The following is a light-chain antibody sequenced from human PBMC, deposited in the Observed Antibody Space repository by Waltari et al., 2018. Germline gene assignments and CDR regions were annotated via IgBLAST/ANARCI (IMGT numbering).Light chain of an antibody. CDR1: QSVSSN. Sequence: ELGMTQSPATLSVSPGVRATISCSASQSVSSNLAWYQQKPGQAPRLLIYGPSTRATGIPARFSGSGSGTEFTLTISSLQAEDFAVYYCQQYNNWPITFGQGTRLEIK. CDR3: QQYNNWPIT. J-gene: IGKJ5*01. V-gene: IGKV3-15*01. CDR2: GPS.